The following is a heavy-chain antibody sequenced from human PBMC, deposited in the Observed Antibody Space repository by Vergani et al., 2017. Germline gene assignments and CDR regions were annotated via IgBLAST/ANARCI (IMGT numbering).Heavy chain of an antibody. D-gene: IGHD5-18*01. CDR2: ISGSGGST. CDR1: GFTFSSYA. J-gene: IGHJ4*02. Sequence: EVQLLESGGGLVQPGGSLRLSCAASGFTFSSYAMSWVRQAPGKGLEWVSAISGSGGSTYYADSVKGRFTISRDNSKNTLYLQMNSLRAEDTAVYYCASWRDYVDTAMVDYWGQGTLVTVSS. V-gene: IGHV3-23*01. CDR3: ASWRDYVDTAMVDY.